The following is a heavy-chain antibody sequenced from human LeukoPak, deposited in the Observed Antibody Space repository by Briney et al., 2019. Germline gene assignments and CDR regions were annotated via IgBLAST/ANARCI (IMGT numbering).Heavy chain of an antibody. Sequence: GGSLRLSCAASGFTFSIYAMSWVRQAPGKGLEWVSVINSNGGTAFYADSVKGRFTISRDNSKNTLYLQMNSLRAEDTAVYYCAKLIAAAGTDYWGQGTLVTVSS. D-gene: IGHD6-13*01. J-gene: IGHJ4*02. CDR2: INSNGGTA. V-gene: IGHV3-23*01. CDR1: GFTFSIYA. CDR3: AKLIAAAGTDY.